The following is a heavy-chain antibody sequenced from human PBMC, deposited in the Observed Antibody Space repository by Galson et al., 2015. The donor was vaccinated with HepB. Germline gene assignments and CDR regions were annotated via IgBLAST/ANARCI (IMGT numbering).Heavy chain of an antibody. CDR2: LSKSATVT. Sequence: SLRLSCAASGFTFSSFAMSWVRQPPGKGLEWVSSLSKSATVTYYVDSVKGGFTISRDDSKSTLYLQMNGLRAEDTAIYYCATGFKLAGAAWGQGTLVTVSS. CDR3: ATGFKLAGAA. V-gene: IGHV3-23*01. J-gene: IGHJ5*02. CDR1: GFTFSSFA. D-gene: IGHD6-19*01.